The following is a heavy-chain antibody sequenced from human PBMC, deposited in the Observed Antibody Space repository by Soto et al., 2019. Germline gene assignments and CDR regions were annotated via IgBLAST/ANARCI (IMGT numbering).Heavy chain of an antibody. Sequence: GASVKVSCNASAFTFTSYGISWVRQAPGQGLEWMGWISAYNGNTNYAQKRQGRVTMTTDTSTGTAYMELRSLRSDDTAVYYCAREGETVKKYYYYYGMDVWGQGTTVTVSS. J-gene: IGHJ6*02. CDR1: AFTFTSYG. CDR2: ISAYNGNT. V-gene: IGHV1-18*01. D-gene: IGHD3-16*01. CDR3: AREGETVKKYYYYYGMDV.